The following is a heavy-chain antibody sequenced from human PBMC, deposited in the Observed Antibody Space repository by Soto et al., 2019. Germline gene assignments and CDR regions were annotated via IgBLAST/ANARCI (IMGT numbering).Heavy chain of an antibody. CDR2: MNPNSGNT. J-gene: IGHJ5*02. D-gene: IGHD3-3*01. V-gene: IGHV1-8*01. Sequence: ASVKVSCKASGYTFTSYDINWVRQATGQGLEWMGWMNPNSGNTGYAQKFQGRVTMTRNTSISTAYMELSSLRSEDTAVYYCARGNRITIFGVVISGDWFDPWGQGTLVTVSS. CDR3: ARGNRITIFGVVISGDWFDP. CDR1: GYTFTSYD.